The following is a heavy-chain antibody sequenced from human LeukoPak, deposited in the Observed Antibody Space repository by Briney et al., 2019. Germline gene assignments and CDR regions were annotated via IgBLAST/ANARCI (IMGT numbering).Heavy chain of an antibody. J-gene: IGHJ4*02. Sequence: GGSLRLSCAASGFTFDDYAMHWVRQAPGKGLEWVSGISWNSGSIGYADSVKGRFTISGDNAKNSPYLQMNSLRAEDMALYYCAKDNDDILAGLFDYWGQGTLVTVSS. CDR2: ISWNSGSI. CDR3: AKDNDDILAGLFDY. V-gene: IGHV3-9*03. CDR1: GFTFDDYA. D-gene: IGHD3-9*01.